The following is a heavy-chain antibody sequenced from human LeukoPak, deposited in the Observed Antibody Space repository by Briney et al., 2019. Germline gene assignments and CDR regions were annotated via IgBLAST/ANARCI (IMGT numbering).Heavy chain of an antibody. J-gene: IGHJ4*02. Sequence: SETLSLTCAVSGGSISSSNWWSWVRQPPGKGLEWIGEIYHSGSTYYNPSLKSRVTISVDTSKNQFSLKLSSVTAADTAVYYCARAPPMYCSSTSCHPGAYYFDYWGQGTLVTVSS. V-gene: IGHV4-4*02. CDR3: ARAPPMYCSSTSCHPGAYYFDY. D-gene: IGHD2-2*01. CDR1: GGSISSSNW. CDR2: IYHSGST.